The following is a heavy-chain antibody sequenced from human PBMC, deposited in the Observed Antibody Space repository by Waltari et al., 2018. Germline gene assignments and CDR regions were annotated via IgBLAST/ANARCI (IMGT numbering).Heavy chain of an antibody. J-gene: IGHJ5*01. CDR2: IKGDGSEK. V-gene: IGHV3-7*01. Sequence: EVQLVESGGGLGQPGGSLRFSCPASGFSFSGFGMSWVHQAPEKGLEWVANIKGDGSEKYNEDSVKGRFTISRDNAKNSLYLQMNSLRVDDTAVYYCARGCEHCSTSWFDSWGQGTLVTVSS. CDR1: GFSFSGFG. CDR3: ARGCEHCSTSWFDS. D-gene: IGHD2-2*01.